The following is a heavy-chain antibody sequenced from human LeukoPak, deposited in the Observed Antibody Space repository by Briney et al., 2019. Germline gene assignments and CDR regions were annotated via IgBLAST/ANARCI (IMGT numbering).Heavy chain of an antibody. CDR3: ASCGGSCSYGMDV. CDR1: GFTFRSTS. Sequence: PGRSLRLSCAASGFTFRSTSTNWVRQAPGKGLEWVSSTISSSSYIYYADSVKGRVTISTDNANNTLYLQMNSLRAEDTAMYYCASCGGSCSYGMDVWGQGTTVTVSS. D-gene: IGHD2-15*01. CDR2: TISSSSYI. J-gene: IGHJ6*02. V-gene: IGHV3-21*01.